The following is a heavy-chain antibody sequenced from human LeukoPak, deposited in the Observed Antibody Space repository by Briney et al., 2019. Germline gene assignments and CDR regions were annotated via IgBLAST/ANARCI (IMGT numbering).Heavy chain of an antibody. V-gene: IGHV1-46*01. D-gene: IGHD5-24*01. J-gene: IGHJ3*02. Sequence: ASVKVSCKASGYTFTNYYIHWVRQAPGQGLEWMGLINPGGGNTDYAQNFQSRVTMTRDTSASTVYMELGSLRSEDTAIYYCARIRDGYNDAYDIWGQGTVVTVPS. CDR3: ARIRDGYNDAYDI. CDR1: GYTFTNYY. CDR2: INPGGGNT.